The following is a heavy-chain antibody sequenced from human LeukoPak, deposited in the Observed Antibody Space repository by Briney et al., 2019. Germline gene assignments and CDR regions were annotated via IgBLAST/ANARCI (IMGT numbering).Heavy chain of an antibody. D-gene: IGHD6-13*01. CDR2: IIPIFGTA. CDR1: GGTFSSYA. CDR3: AREPGIAAAGPTAYFDY. V-gene: IGHV1-69*13. J-gene: IGHJ4*02. Sequence: ASVKVSCKASGGTFSSYAISWVRQAPGQGLEWMGGIIPIFGTANYAQKFQGRVTITADESTSTAYMEMSSLRSEDTAVYYCAREPGIAAAGPTAYFDYWGQGTLVTVSS.